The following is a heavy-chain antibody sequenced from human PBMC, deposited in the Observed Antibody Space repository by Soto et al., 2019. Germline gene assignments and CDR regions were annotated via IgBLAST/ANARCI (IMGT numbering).Heavy chain of an antibody. CDR3: ARQGIVATGGWVGKDV. V-gene: IGHV1-18*01. J-gene: IGHJ6*02. CDR1: GYTFTSYG. D-gene: IGHD5-12*01. CDR2: ISAYNGNT. Sequence: QVHLVQSGAEVKKPGASVQVSCKASGYTFTSYGISWVRQAPGQGLEWMGWISAYNGNTNYAQKLQGRVTMTTDTSTNTAYIEMRSLRSDDTAVYYCARQGIVATGGWVGKDVRGQGTKVTVSS.